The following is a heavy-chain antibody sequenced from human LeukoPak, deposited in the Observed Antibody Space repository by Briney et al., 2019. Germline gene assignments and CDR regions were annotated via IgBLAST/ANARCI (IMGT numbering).Heavy chain of an antibody. J-gene: IGHJ4*02. CDR1: GYTFTSYD. D-gene: IGHD7-27*01. V-gene: IGHV1-8*01. CDR3: ARGPPNWGYDY. Sequence: GASVKVSWKASGYTFTSYDFNWVRQATGQRPEWMGWMSPNSGDTGYAQKFQDRVTMTRNTSISTAYMELSSLRSDDTAVYYCARGPPNWGYDYWGPGTLVTVSS. CDR2: MSPNSGDT.